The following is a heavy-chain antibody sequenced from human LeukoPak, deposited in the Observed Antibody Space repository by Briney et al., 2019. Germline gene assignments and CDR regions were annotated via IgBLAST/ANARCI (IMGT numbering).Heavy chain of an antibody. CDR3: VRALPYGSGSYYAPFDY. J-gene: IGHJ4*02. CDR1: GDSITSYY. V-gene: IGHV4-59*01. D-gene: IGHD3-10*01. CDR2: ISYSGNT. Sequence: PSETLSLTCIVSGDSITSYYWSWIRQPPGKGLEWIGFISYSGNTNYNPSLKSRVTVSVDTSKNQFSLNLRSVTAADTAVYYCVRALPYGSGSYYAPFDYWGQGTLVTVSS.